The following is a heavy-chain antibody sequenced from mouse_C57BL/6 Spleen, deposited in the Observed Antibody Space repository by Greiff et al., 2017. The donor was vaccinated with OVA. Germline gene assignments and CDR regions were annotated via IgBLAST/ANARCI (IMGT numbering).Heavy chain of an antibody. D-gene: IGHD2-1*01. CDR2: IYPGDGDT. CDR3: AIARGNVLYYFDY. V-gene: IGHV1-82*01. J-gene: IGHJ2*01. CDR1: GYAFSSFW. Sequence: QVQLQQSGPELVKPGDSVKISCKASGYAFSSFWMNWVKQRPGKGLEWIGRIYPGDGDTNYNGEFKGKATLTADKSASSAYLQLSSLTSDDSAVYFGAIARGNVLYYFDYWGQGTTLTVSS.